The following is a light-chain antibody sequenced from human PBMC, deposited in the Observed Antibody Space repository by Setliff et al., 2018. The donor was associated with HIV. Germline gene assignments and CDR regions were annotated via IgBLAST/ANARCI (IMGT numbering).Light chain of an antibody. V-gene: IGLV8-61*01. J-gene: IGLJ3*02. Sequence: QTVVTQEPSFSVSPGGTVTLTCGFGSGSVSTYDYPSWFQQTPGQAPRTLIYNTNIRSFGVPDRFSGSILGNKAALTITGAQADDECDYYCILHVGGGIWMFGGGTKVTVL. CDR2: NTN. CDR3: ILHVGGGIWM. CDR1: SGSVSTYDY.